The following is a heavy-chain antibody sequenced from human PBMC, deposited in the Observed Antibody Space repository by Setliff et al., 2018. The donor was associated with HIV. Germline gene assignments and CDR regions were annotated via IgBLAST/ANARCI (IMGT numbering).Heavy chain of an antibody. CDR2: IYSGGTT. Sequence: GGSLRLSCAVSGFSVRSNYMSWVRQAPGKGLEWVSVIYSGGTTYYADSVKGRFTISRGNSKNTLYLQMNRLRVEDTAVYYCARDISKDWYYFDYWGQGTLVTVSS. CDR1: GFSVRSNY. CDR3: ARDISKDWYYFDY. J-gene: IGHJ4*02. D-gene: IGHD3-9*01. V-gene: IGHV3-66*01.